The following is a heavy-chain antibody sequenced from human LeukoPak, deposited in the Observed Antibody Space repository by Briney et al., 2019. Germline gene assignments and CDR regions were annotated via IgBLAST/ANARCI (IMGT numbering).Heavy chain of an antibody. V-gene: IGHV4-38-2*02. CDR1: DYSISRGYY. CDR3: ARKDYYGPGSYYHY. D-gene: IGHD3-10*01. J-gene: IGHJ4*02. Sequence: SETLSLTCTVSDYSISRGYYWSWLRQPPGKGLEWIGEINHSGSTNYNPPLKSRVTISVDTSKNQFSPKLSSVTAADTAVYYCARKDYYGPGSYYHYWGQGTLVTVSS. CDR2: INHSGST.